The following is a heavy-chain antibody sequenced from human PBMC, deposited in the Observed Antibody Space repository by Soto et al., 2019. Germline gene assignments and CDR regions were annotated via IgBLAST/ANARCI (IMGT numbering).Heavy chain of an antibody. V-gene: IGHV3-23*01. CDR2: ISGSGGST. CDR3: AKDDIMTTVTTRAFDI. D-gene: IGHD4-17*01. Sequence: GGSLRLSCAASGFTFSSYAMSWVRQAPGKGLEWVSAISGSGGSTYYADSVKGRFTISRDNSKNTLYLQMNSLRAEDTAVYYCAKDDIMTTVTTRAFDIWGQGTMVTVSS. J-gene: IGHJ3*02. CDR1: GFTFSSYA.